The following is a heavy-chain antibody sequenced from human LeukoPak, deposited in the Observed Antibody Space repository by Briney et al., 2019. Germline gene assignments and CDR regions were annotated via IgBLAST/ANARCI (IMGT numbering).Heavy chain of an antibody. Sequence: GGSLRLSCAASGFTVSDNYMSWVRQAPGKGLEWVSVMYSRGDTYYADSVKGRFTFSRDISKNTLYPQMNGLRTEDTAMYYCARDAPQVPAAGVLASWGQGTLVAVSS. CDR3: ARDAPQVPAAGVLAS. CDR2: MYSRGDT. CDR1: GFTVSDNY. V-gene: IGHV3-53*01. J-gene: IGHJ5*02. D-gene: IGHD6-13*01.